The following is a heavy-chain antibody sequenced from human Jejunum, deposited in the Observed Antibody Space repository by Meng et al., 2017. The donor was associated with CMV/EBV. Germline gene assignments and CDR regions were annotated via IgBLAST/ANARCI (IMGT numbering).Heavy chain of an antibody. Sequence: WMKWVRQEEGKGMEWEERNKKEGRRIKNKETVKGRFTNSRDDAKRTLYLLVNNVRVEDTAIYYCARGGSPFYWGQGTLVTVSS. J-gene: IGHJ4*02. V-gene: IGHV3-74*01. CDR2: NKKEGRRI. D-gene: IGHD1-26*01. CDR1: W. CDR3: ARGGSPFY.